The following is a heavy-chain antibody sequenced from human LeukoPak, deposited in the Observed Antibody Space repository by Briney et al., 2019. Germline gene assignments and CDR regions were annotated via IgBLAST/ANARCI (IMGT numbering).Heavy chain of an antibody. CDR2: ISHDGNSK. V-gene: IGHV3-30-3*01. Sequence: GGSLRLSCAASGFTFSNYAMYWVRQAPGGGLECVAVISHDGNSKGYADSVKGRFTISRDNSQNTLYLQMNSLRGEDTAVYYCARDYRYGMDVWGLGTTVTVSS. D-gene: IGHD3-16*02. CDR3: ARDYRYGMDV. J-gene: IGHJ6*02. CDR1: GFTFSNYA.